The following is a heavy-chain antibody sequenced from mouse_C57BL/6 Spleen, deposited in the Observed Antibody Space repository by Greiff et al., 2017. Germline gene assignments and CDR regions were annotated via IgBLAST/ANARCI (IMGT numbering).Heavy chain of an antibody. CDR3: ARLHYTGDY. D-gene: IGHD1-2*01. CDR2: INPNNGGT. J-gene: IGHJ2*01. V-gene: IGHV1-26*01. Sequence: VQLQQSGPELVKPGASVKISCKASGYTFTDYYMNWVKPSHGKSLEWIGDINPNNGGTSYNQKFKGKATLTVDKSSSTAYMELRSLTSEDSAVYYCARLHYTGDYWGQGTTLTVSS. CDR1: GYTFTDYY.